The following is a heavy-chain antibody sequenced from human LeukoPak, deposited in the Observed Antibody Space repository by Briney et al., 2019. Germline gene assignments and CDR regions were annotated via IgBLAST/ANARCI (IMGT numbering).Heavy chain of an antibody. V-gene: IGHV3-33*06. Sequence: PGGSLRLSCAASGSTFSHYGMHWVRQTPGAGLEWVAVIWSDGSDKYYAKSVKGRFTISRDNSKNSLFLQMNSLRAEDTAVHYCAKDAQRGFDYSNSLQNWGQGILVTVSS. J-gene: IGHJ1*01. CDR1: GSTFSHYG. CDR2: IWSDGSDK. D-gene: IGHD4-11*01. CDR3: AKDAQRGFDYSNSLQN.